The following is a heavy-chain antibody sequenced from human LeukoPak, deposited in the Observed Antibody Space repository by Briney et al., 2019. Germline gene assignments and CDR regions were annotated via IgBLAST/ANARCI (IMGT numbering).Heavy chain of an antibody. J-gene: IGHJ5*02. Sequence: ASVKVSCKASGYTFTSYDINWVRQATGQGLEWMGCMNSNSGNTGYAQKFQGRVTMTRNNSRSTAYMEMSSLRSEYTAGYYCASGGKGFDPWGQGTLVTVPS. CDR2: MNSNSGNT. CDR1: GYTFTSYD. V-gene: IGHV1-8*01. CDR3: ASGGKGFDP.